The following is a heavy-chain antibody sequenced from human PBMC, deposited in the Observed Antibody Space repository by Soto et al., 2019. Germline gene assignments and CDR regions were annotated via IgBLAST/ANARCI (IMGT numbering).Heavy chain of an antibody. D-gene: IGHD3-10*01. Sequence: SETLSLTCAVSGGSISSGGYSWSWIRQPPGKGLEWIGYIYHSGSTYYNPSLKSRVTISVDRSKNQFSLKLSSVTAADTAVYYCARVLVRGVIPWFDPWGQGTLVTVSS. CDR2: IYHSGST. V-gene: IGHV4-30-2*01. CDR3: ARVLVRGVIPWFDP. CDR1: GGSISSGGYS. J-gene: IGHJ5*02.